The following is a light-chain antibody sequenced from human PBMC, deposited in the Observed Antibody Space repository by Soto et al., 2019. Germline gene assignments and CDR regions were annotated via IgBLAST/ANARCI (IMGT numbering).Light chain of an antibody. CDR1: QSISSW. CDR2: KAS. V-gene: IGKV1-5*03. Sequence: DIQMTQSPSTLSASIGDRVTITCRASQSISSWLAWYQQKPGKAPKLLIYKASSLESGVPSRFSGSGSGTEFTLTISSLQPDDGATYYCQQYSGYSRTFGQGTKVEIK. J-gene: IGKJ1*01. CDR3: QQYSGYSRT.